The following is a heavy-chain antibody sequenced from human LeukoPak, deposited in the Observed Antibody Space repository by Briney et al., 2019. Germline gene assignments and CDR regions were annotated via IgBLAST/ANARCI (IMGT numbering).Heavy chain of an antibody. CDR2: ITGSGGST. J-gene: IGHJ4*02. Sequence: GGSLRLSCAASGFTFSSYAMTWVRQAPGKGLKWVSAITGSGGSTFYADSVKGRFTISRDNSKNTLYLQMDSLRAEDTAVYYCAKDPRGYNSTWQMDYWGQGTLVTVSS. CDR3: AKDPRGYNSTWQMDY. V-gene: IGHV3-23*01. CDR1: GFTFSSYA. D-gene: IGHD6-13*01.